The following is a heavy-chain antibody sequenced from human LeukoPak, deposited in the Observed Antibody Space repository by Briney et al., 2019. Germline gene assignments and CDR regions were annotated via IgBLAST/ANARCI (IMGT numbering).Heavy chain of an antibody. CDR1: GFTFSSYW. V-gene: IGHV3-7*01. Sequence: GGSLRLSCAASGFTFSSYWMSWVRQAPGKGLEWVANIKQDGSEKYYVDSVKGRFTISRDNAKNSLYLQMNSLRAEDTAVYYCARDRGQIVVVPAAHRPIFWGQGTMVTVSS. CDR2: IKQDGSEK. D-gene: IGHD2-2*01. J-gene: IGHJ3*01. CDR3: ARDRGQIVVVPAAHRPIF.